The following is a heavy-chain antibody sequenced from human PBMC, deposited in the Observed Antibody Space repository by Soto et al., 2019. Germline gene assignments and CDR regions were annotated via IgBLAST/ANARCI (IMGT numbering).Heavy chain of an antibody. CDR1: GGTFSTYA. CDR2: IIPLFGTA. V-gene: IGHV1-69*01. CDR3: ARPKGTYSSGYYYFDF. Sequence: QVQLEQSGAEVKQPGSSVRVSCKTSGGTFSTYAINWVRQAPGQGLEWMGAIIPLFGTADYSQKFQGRVTITADESTSTAYMELRSLRSDDTAVYFCARPKGTYSSGYYYFDFWGQGTRVTVSS. J-gene: IGHJ4*02. D-gene: IGHD6-19*01.